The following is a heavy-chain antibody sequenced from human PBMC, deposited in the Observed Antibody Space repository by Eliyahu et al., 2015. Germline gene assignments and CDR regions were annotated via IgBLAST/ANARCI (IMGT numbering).Heavy chain of an antibody. J-gene: IGHJ4*02. CDR2: INPRGGST. Sequence: QVQLVQSGAEVKKPGASVKVSCKASGYTXTXXXXHWVRXAPGQGPEWMGIINPRGGSTSYAQKFQGRVTMTRDTSTSTVYMELSSLRSEDTAVYYCARAHPLRSQDSSGWYYRYWGQGTLVTVSS. V-gene: IGHV1-46*01. CDR1: GYTXTXXX. CDR3: ARAHPLRSQDSSGWYYRY. D-gene: IGHD6-19*01.